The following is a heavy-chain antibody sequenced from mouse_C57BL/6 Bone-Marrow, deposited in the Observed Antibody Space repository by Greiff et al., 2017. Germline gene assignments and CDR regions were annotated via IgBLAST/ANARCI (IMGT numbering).Heavy chain of an antibody. CDR1: GYTCTNSG. Sequence: VQLQESGAELARSGTSVTMRCKARGYTCTNSGTGWAKQRPGHGLEWIGDIYPGGGYTNYNEKFKGKATLTAEKSSSTAYMQFSSLTSEDFAIYCCARYLHYSAIHRWAEGTSVSNSS. V-gene: IGHV1-63*01. CDR2: IYPGGGYT. J-gene: IGHJ4*01. CDR3: ARYLHYSAIHR.